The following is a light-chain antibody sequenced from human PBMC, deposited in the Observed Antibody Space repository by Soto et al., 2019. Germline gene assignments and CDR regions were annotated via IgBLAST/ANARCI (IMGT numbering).Light chain of an antibody. J-gene: IGLJ1*01. V-gene: IGLV1-44*01. CDR3: AAWDDSLNGYV. Sequence: QSVLTQPPSASGTPGQRVTISCSGGSSNIGNNAVNWYQQLPGTAPKLLIYNNNQRPSGVPDRFSGSKSGTPASLAISGLQSEEEADYYCAAWDDSLNGYVFGTGTKLTVL. CDR1: SSNIGNNA. CDR2: NNN.